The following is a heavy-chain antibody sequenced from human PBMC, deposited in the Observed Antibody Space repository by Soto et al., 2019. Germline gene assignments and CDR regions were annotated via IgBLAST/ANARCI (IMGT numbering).Heavy chain of an antibody. Sequence: PGRSLTLSSQSSGVTFRIHAMTWFRQTPGKGLEWVSALTSGGSSTYYADSVKGRLTISRDNSKNTLYLQMDRLRGEDSAAYFWGSLRCICYHRSGYYWGQR. V-gene: IGHV3-23*01. CDR2: LTSGGSST. D-gene: IGHD2-8*01. CDR3: GSLRCICYHRSGYY. J-gene: IGHJ4*01. CDR1: GVTFRIHA.